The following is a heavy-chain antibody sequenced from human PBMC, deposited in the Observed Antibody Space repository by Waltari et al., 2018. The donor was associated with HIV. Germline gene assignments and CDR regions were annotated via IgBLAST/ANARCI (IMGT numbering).Heavy chain of an antibody. CDR1: GFPFSSYG. J-gene: IGHJ4*02. CDR3: ARDDVLTGYASLFDF. Sequence: VQLVESGGGLVQPGGSLRLSCAASGFPFSSYGMTWVRQAPGKGLEWVANINQEGSDTYFVDSVKGRFTIFRDNAKNSLFLQMNGLRVEDTSIYYCARDDVLTGYASLFDFWGQGTLVTVSS. CDR2: INQEGSDT. V-gene: IGHV3-7*01. D-gene: IGHD3-9*01.